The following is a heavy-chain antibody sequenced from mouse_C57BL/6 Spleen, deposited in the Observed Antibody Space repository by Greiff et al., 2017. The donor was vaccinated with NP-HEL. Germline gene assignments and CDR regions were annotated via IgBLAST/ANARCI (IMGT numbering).Heavy chain of an antibody. CDR3: SRGSNYYFDY. CDR1: GYSITSGYY. D-gene: IGHD2-5*01. J-gene: IGHJ2*01. CDR2: ISYDGSN. V-gene: IGHV3-6*01. Sequence: EVKLMESGPGLVKPSQSLSLTCSVTGYSITSGYYWNWIRQFPGNKLEWMGYISYDGSNNYNPSLKNRISITRDTSKNQLFLKLKSVTTEDTATYYWSRGSNYYFDYWGQGTTLTVSS.